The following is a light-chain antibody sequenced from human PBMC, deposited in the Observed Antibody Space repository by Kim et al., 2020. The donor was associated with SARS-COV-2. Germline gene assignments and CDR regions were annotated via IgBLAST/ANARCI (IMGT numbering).Light chain of an antibody. V-gene: IGLV1-47*02. CDR3: ATWEDSLSGPV. J-gene: IGLJ2*01. CDR1: TSIIGNSF. CDR2: SNT. Sequence: GQRITISCSGRTSIIGNSFVSWYQQVPGAAPKVLIYSNTVRPSGVPDRFSGSKSVTSASLAISGLRSEDEAFYYCATWEDSLSGPVFGGGTQLTVL.